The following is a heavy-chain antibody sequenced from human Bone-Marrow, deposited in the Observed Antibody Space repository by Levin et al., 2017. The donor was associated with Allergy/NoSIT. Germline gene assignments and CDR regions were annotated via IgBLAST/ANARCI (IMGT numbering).Heavy chain of an antibody. D-gene: IGHD3-3*02. Sequence: GGSLRLSCAASGFTFSSYGMHWVRQAPGKGLEWVAVIWYDGSNKYYADSVKGRFTISRDNSKNTLYLQMNSLRAEDTAVYYCARISKYPFYQASRYYFDYWGQGTLVTVSS. CDR1: GFTFSSYG. CDR2: IWYDGSNK. CDR3: ARISKYPFYQASRYYFDY. J-gene: IGHJ4*02. V-gene: IGHV3-33*01.